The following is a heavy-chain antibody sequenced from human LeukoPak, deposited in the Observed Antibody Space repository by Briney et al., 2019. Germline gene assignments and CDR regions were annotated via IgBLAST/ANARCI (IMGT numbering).Heavy chain of an antibody. CDR3: ARSPRITMVRGVQRSGSDY. CDR2: ISSSSSSTI. J-gene: IGHJ4*02. Sequence: GGSLRLSCAASGFTFSSYWMSWVRQAPGKGLEWVSYISSSSSSTIYYADSVKGRFTISRDNAKNSLYLQMNSLRAEDTAVYYCARSPRITMVRGVQRSGSDYWGQGTLVTVSS. CDR1: GFTFSSYW. D-gene: IGHD3-10*01. V-gene: IGHV3-48*04.